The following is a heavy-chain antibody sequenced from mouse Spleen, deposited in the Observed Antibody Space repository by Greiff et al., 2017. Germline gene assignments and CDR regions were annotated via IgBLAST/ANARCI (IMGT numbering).Heavy chain of an antibody. J-gene: IGHJ2*01. CDR1: GFNIKDYY. CDR2: IDPENGDT. V-gene: IGHV14-4*02. CDR3: NAGVTPYFDY. D-gene: IGHD2-2*01. Sequence: EVQLQESGAELARSGASVKLSCTASGFNIKDYYMHWVKQRPEQGLEWIGWIDPENGDTEYAPKFQGKATMTADTSSNTAYLQLSSLTSEDTAVYYCNAGVTPYFDYWGQGTTLTVSS.